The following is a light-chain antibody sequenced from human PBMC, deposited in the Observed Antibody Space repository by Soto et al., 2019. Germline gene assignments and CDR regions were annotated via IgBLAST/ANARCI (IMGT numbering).Light chain of an antibody. Sequence: QSVLTQPPSVFGSPGQSVTISCTGTSSDVGGYNRVSWYRQPPGTAPKLMIYEVSSRPSGVPDRFSGSKSGNTASLTISGLQAEDEADYYCSSYTSSSTYVFGTGTKLTVL. CDR3: SSYTSSSTYV. J-gene: IGLJ1*01. CDR2: EVS. V-gene: IGLV2-18*02. CDR1: SSDVGGYNR.